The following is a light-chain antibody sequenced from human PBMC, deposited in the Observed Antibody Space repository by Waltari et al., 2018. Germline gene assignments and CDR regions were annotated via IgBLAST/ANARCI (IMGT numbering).Light chain of an antibody. V-gene: IGLV1-47*01. Sequence: QSVLTQPPSASGTPGQRFSISCSGSHANLGRNYLYLYQQFPGMAPKLLIYRNNQRPSGVPDRFSGSKFGTSASLAISGLRSEDEAVYYCASWDDSHYVFGTGTKVTVL. CDR2: RNN. J-gene: IGLJ1*01. CDR1: HANLGRNY. CDR3: ASWDDSHYV.